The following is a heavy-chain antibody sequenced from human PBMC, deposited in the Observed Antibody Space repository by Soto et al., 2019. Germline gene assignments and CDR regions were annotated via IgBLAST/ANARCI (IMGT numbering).Heavy chain of an antibody. CDR3: SKYCSSDECFDY. V-gene: IGHV3-48*02. J-gene: IGHJ4*02. Sequence: PGGSLRLSCASSGFTFSSCSMNWVRQAPGKGLEWVSFISGSGDTKYYADSVKGRFTISRDNAENSLYLQMSSLRDEDTAVYYCSKYCSSDECFDYWGLATLVTISS. CDR1: GFTFSSCS. D-gene: IGHD2-15*01. CDR2: ISGSGDTK.